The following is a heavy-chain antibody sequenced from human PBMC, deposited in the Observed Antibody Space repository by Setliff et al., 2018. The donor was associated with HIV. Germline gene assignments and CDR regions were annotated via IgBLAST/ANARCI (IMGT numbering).Heavy chain of an antibody. CDR2: INPSGGST. CDR1: GYTFTNYY. V-gene: IGHV1-46*01. CDR3: AREVGNDSSGYYLEYFDY. D-gene: IGHD3-22*01. Sequence: ASVKVSCKASGYTFTNYYIHWVRQAPGQGLEWMGIINPSGGSTTYAQKFQGRVTMTRNTSTSTVYMELSSLRSEDTAVYYCAREVGNDSSGYYLEYFDYWGQGTLVTVSS. J-gene: IGHJ4*02.